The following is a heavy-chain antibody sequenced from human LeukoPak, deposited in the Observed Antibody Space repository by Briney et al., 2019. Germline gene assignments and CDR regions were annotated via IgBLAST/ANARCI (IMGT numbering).Heavy chain of an antibody. J-gene: IGHJ4*02. CDR3: TTENPYCYDSSCYLRTFPNDS. V-gene: IGHV3-15*01. CDR2: IKTKSDGGTT. CDR1: GFTFTGAW. D-gene: IGHD3-22*01. Sequence: GGSLKLSCVASGFTFTGAWMTWFRQAPGKGLKWVGHIKTKSDGGTTDHAAPVKGRFTISRDDSQNTLYLQMNSLKTEDTAVYFCTTENPYCYDSSCYLRTFPNDSWGQGALVTVSS.